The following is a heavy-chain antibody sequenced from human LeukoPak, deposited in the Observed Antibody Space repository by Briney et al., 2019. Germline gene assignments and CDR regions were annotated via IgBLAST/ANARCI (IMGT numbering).Heavy chain of an antibody. CDR2: IHYSGST. V-gene: IGHV4-39*01. CDR1: GGSISSSKYY. J-gene: IGHJ4*02. D-gene: IGHD3-22*01. Sequence: PSETLSLTCTVSGGSISSSKYYWGWIRQPPGKGLEWIGSIHYSGSTYYNPSLKSRVTISVDTSKNQFSLTLTSVTAADTAVYYCARHDSSGYWGYYFDYWGQGTLVTVSS. CDR3: ARHDSSGYWGYYFDY.